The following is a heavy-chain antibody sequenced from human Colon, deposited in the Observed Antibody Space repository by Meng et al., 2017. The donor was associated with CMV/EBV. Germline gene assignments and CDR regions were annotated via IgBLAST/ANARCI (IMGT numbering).Heavy chain of an antibody. J-gene: IGHJ5*02. CDR2: ISSSGSTK. Sequence: SEYYMSWIRQAPGEGLEWVSYISSSGSTKSYAGSVKGRFTISRDNAKNSLFLQMNSLRPEDTAVYYCARDGFSPQWGIFGVASKLDPWGQGTLVTVSS. V-gene: IGHV3-11*04. D-gene: IGHD3-3*01. CDR3: ARDGFSPQWGIFGVASKLDP. CDR1: SEYY.